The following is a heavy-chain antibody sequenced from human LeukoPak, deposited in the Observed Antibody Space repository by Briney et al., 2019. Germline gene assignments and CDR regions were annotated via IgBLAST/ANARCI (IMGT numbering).Heavy chain of an antibody. J-gene: IGHJ6*02. Sequence: GRSLRFSGAASVCTFRIYAVDWVAKAPGKGRSGVAVLSYDGSNKYYADSVKGRFTISRDNSKNTLYLQMNSLRAEDTAVYYCARDRSSVAAAGYGMDVWGQGTTVTVSS. D-gene: IGHD6-13*01. CDR1: VCTFRIYA. CDR2: LSYDGSNK. CDR3: ARDRSSVAAAGYGMDV. V-gene: IGHV3-30*04.